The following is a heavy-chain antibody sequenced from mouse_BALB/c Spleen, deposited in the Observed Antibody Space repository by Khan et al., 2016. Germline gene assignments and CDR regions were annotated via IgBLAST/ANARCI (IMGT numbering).Heavy chain of an antibody. CDR1: GFNIKDTY. Sequence: VQLQQSGAELVKPGASVRLSCTTSGFNIKDTYIHWVKQTPEQGLEWIGRIDTANSNTAYAPKFQGKATITADTSSPTAYLHLSSLTSNDTAVDYSPKIYYGNSERNFYAVDYWGQGTSVTVSA. CDR3: PKIYYGNSERNFYAVDY. V-gene: IGHV14-3*02. CDR2: IDTANSNT. J-gene: IGHJ4*01. D-gene: IGHD2-1*01.